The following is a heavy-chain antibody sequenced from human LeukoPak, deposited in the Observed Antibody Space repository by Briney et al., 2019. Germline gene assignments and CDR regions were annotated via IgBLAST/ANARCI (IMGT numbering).Heavy chain of an antibody. CDR2: IYSSEDT. Sequence: SETPSLTCTVSGGSISNFYWNWIRQPAGKGLEWIGRIYSSEDTNYNPSLKSRVSLSVDTSNNQFSLKLNSVTAADTAVYYCAREATESGYPYYVDYWGQGILVTVSS. D-gene: IGHD5-12*01. CDR1: GGSISNFY. V-gene: IGHV4-4*07. J-gene: IGHJ4*02. CDR3: AREATESGYPYYVDY.